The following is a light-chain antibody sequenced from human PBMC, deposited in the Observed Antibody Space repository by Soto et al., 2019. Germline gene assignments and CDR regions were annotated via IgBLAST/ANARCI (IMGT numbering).Light chain of an antibody. V-gene: IGLV3-21*02. CDR2: DER. CDR1: NVASRR. J-gene: IGLJ1*01. CDR3: QVWDSASDHYV. Sequence: SYELTQPPSVSVAPGQTARVTCGGINVASRRVHWFQQKPGQAPVLVVYDERDRPSGIPERFSGANSGNTATLTISRVEAGDEADYFCQVWDSASDHYVFGTGTKVTVL.